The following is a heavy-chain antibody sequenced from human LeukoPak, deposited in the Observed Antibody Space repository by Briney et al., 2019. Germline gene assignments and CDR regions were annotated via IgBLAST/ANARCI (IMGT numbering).Heavy chain of an antibody. Sequence: ASVKVSCKASGYTFTGYYMHWVRPAPGQGLEWMGWINPNSGGTNYAQKFQGRVTMTRDTSISTAYMELSRLRSDDTAVYYCARDLVVIDPYYYYYMDVWGKGTTVTVSS. V-gene: IGHV1-2*02. CDR2: INPNSGGT. CDR3: ARDLVVIDPYYYYYMDV. CDR1: GYTFTGYY. D-gene: IGHD3-22*01. J-gene: IGHJ6*03.